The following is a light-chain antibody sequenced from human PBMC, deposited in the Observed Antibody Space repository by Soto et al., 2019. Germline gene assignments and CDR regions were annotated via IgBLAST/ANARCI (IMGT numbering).Light chain of an antibody. CDR3: KQYGSSSIT. V-gene: IGKV3-20*01. Sequence: EIVLTQSPGILSLSPGERASLSCRASQSVSSSYLAWYQQKPGQAPRLLIYGASSRATGIQDRFSGSGSGTDFTLTIRRLEPEDFAVYYCKQYGSSSITFGQGTRLEIK. CDR2: GAS. CDR1: QSVSSSY. J-gene: IGKJ5*01.